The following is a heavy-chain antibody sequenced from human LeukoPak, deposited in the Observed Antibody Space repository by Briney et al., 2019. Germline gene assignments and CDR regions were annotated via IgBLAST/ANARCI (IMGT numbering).Heavy chain of an antibody. D-gene: IGHD3-10*01. CDR3: ARAGVTMVRGPPRADAFDI. V-gene: IGHV4-30-2*01. CDR2: IYHSGST. J-gene: IGHJ3*02. Sequence: PSETLSLTCAVSGGSISSGGYSWSWIRQPPGKGLEWIGCIYHSGSTYYNPSLKSRVTISVDRSKNQFSLKLSSVTAADTAVYYCARAGVTMVRGPPRADAFDIWGQGTMVTVSS. CDR1: GGSISSGGYS.